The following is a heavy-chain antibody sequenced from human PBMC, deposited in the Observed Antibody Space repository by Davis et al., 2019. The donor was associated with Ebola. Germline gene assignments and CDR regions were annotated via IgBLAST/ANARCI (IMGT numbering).Heavy chain of an antibody. CDR3: ARAAVRNWLDT. D-gene: IGHD6-13*01. Sequence: PSETLSLTCSVSGGSVSNGLYYWTWIRQPPGKRPEWIGHVYHSGVTTYNPSLKNRVTISVNTSNNQFSLVLTSVTAADTGVYYCARAAVRNWLDTWGQGTLVTVSS. CDR1: GGSVSNGLYY. CDR2: VYHSGVT. J-gene: IGHJ5*02. V-gene: IGHV4-61*01.